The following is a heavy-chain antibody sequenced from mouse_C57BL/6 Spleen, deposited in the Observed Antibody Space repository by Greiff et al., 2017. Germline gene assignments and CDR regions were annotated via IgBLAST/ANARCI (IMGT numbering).Heavy chain of an antibody. Sequence: VQLQQPGAELVRPGTSVTLSCKASGYTFTSYWMHWVKQRPGQGLEWIGVIDPSDSYTNYNQKFKGKATLTVDTSSSTAYMQLSSLTSEDTAVYYCARRYYDDDVPYYYAMDYWGQGTSVTVSS. CDR3: ARRYYDDDVPYYYAMDY. CDR2: IDPSDSYT. V-gene: IGHV1-59*01. CDR1: GYTFTSYW. J-gene: IGHJ4*01. D-gene: IGHD2-4*01.